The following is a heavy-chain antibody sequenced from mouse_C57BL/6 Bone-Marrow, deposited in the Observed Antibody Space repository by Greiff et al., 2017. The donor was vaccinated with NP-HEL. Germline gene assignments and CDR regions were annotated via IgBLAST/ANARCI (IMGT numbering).Heavy chain of an antibody. Sequence: QVQLQQPGAELVRPGTSVKLSCKASGYTFTSYWMHWVKQRPGQGLEWIGVIDPSDSYTNYNQKFKGKATLTVDTSSSTAYMQRSSLTSEDSAVYYGARCWDGSDFDYWGQGTTLTVSS. D-gene: IGHD2-3*01. V-gene: IGHV1-59*01. J-gene: IGHJ2*01. CDR1: GYTFTSYW. CDR2: IDPSDSYT. CDR3: ARCWDGSDFDY.